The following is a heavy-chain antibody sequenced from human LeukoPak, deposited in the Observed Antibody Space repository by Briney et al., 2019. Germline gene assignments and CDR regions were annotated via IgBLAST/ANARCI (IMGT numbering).Heavy chain of an antibody. CDR3: ARLYSSSWYYYYYMDV. CDR1: GYSISSGYY. J-gene: IGHJ6*03. CDR2: IYHSGST. Sequence: SSETLSLTCTVSGYSISSGYYWGWIRQPPGKGLEWIGSIYHSGSTNFNPSLKSRVTISVDTSKNQFSLKLSSVTAADTAVYYCARLYSSSWYYYYYMDVWGKGTTVTISS. D-gene: IGHD6-13*01. V-gene: IGHV4-38-2*02.